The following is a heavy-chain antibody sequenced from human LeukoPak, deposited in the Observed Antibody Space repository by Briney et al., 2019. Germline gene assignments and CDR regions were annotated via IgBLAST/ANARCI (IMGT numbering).Heavy chain of an antibody. Sequence: SETLSLTCAVSGGSISSYYWSWIRQPPGKGLEWIGYIYYSGSTNYNPSLKSRDTISVDTSKNQFSLKLSSVTAADTAVYYCARADIVATGPDYWGQGTLVTVSS. D-gene: IGHD5-12*01. V-gene: IGHV4-59*08. CDR1: GGSISSYY. CDR2: IYYSGST. CDR3: ARADIVATGPDY. J-gene: IGHJ4*02.